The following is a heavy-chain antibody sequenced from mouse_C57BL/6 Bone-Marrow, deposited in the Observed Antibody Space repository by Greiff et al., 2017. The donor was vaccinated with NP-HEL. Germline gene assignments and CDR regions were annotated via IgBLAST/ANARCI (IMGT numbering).Heavy chain of an antibody. Sequence: EVQLQQSGPELVKPGASVKISCKASGYTFTDYYMNWVKQSHGKSLEWIGDINPNNGGTSYKQKFKGKATLTVDKSSSTAYMELRSLTSEDSAVYYCARSEGYDWFAYWGQGTLVTVSA. CDR1: GYTFTDYY. V-gene: IGHV1-26*01. D-gene: IGHD2-2*01. J-gene: IGHJ3*01. CDR3: ARSEGYDWFAY. CDR2: INPNNGGT.